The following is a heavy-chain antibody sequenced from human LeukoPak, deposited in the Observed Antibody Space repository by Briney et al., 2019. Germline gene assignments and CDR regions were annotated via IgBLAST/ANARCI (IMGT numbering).Heavy chain of an antibody. V-gene: IGHV3-21*01. CDR3: ARAPHPYCSGGNCIYFDY. J-gene: IGHJ4*02. D-gene: IGHD2-15*01. CDR2: ISSSSSYI. CDR1: GFTFSNYE. Sequence: PGGSLRLSCAASGFTFSNYEMNWVRQAPGKGLEWVSSISSSSSYIYYTDSVKGRFTLSRDNAKKSLYLQMNSLRAEDTAVYYCARAPHPYCSGGNCIYFDYWGQGTLVTVSS.